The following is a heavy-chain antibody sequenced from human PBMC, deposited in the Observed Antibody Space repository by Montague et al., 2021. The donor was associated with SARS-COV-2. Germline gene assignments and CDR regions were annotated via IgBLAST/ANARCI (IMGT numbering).Heavy chain of an antibody. V-gene: IGHV4-59*01. J-gene: IGHJ4*02. Sequence: SKTLSLTCTVSGGSISSYYWSWIRQPPGKGLEWIGYIYCTGSVNYNPSLKSRVTISVDTSKNQFSLKLSSVTAADTAVYYCARGSGDYWGQGTLVTVSS. CDR1: GGSISSYY. CDR2: IYCTGSV. D-gene: IGHD7-27*01. CDR3: ARGSGDY.